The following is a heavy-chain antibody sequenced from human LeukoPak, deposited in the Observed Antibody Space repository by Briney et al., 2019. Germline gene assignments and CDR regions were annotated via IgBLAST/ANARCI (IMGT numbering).Heavy chain of an antibody. Sequence: SETLSLTCTVSGGSISSYYWSWIRQPPGKGLEWIGYIYYSGSTNYNPSLKSRVTISVDTSKNQFSLKLSSVTAADTAVYYCARVWSELYAFDIWGQGTMVTVSS. CDR2: IYYSGST. CDR1: GGSISSYY. CDR3: ARVWSELYAFDI. D-gene: IGHD1-26*01. J-gene: IGHJ3*02. V-gene: IGHV4-59*01.